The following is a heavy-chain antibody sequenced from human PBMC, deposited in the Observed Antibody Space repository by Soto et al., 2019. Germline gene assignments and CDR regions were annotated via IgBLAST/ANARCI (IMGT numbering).Heavy chain of an antibody. J-gene: IGHJ6*02. CDR1: GGSISRYY. CDR2: IYYSGST. CDR3: ARVLGLRSIPRYYYYGMDV. D-gene: IGHD5-12*01. V-gene: IGHV4-59*01. Sequence: SETLSLTCTVSGGSISRYYWSWILQPPWKGLEWIGYIYYSGSTNYNPSLKSRVTISVDTSKNQFSLKLSSVTAADTAVYYCARVLGLRSIPRYYYYGMDVWGQGTTVTVSS.